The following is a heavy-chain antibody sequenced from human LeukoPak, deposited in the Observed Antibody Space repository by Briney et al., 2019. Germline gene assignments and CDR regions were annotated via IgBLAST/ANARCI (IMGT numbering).Heavy chain of an antibody. Sequence: PSETLSLTCTVSGGSIGSGSYYWSWIRQPAGKGLEWIGRTSTTGSTNYNPSLKSPVTISVATSKNQFSLKLSSVTAADTAVYYCASETRPGYDILTGSTHTNGLDPWGQGTLVTVSS. CDR1: GGSIGSGSYY. CDR2: TSTTGST. J-gene: IGHJ5*02. CDR3: ASETRPGYDILTGSTHTNGLDP. V-gene: IGHV4-61*02. D-gene: IGHD3-9*01.